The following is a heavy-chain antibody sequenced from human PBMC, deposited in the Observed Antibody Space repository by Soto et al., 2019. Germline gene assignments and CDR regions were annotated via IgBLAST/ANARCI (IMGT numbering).Heavy chain of an antibody. J-gene: IGHJ3*02. Sequence: PGGSLRLSCAASGFTFSSYSMNWVRQAPGKGLEWVSYISSSSSTIYYADYVKGRFTISRDNAKNSLYLQMNSLRAEDTAVYYCARDRVYCSGGSCFTPDAFDIWGQGTMVTVSS. CDR3: ARDRVYCSGGSCFTPDAFDI. CDR1: GFTFSSYS. V-gene: IGHV3-48*01. CDR2: ISSSSSTI. D-gene: IGHD2-15*01.